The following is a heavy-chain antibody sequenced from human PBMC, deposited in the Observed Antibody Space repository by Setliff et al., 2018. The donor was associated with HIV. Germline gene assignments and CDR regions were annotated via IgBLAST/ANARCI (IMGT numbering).Heavy chain of an antibody. D-gene: IGHD6-13*01. CDR3: ARDRFYSSSWGVVRFYFDY. J-gene: IGHJ4*02. Sequence: SETLSLTCTVSGVSINSGNYYWGWIRQPAGKRLEWIGRIYSSGNTNYNPSLKSRVTISADTSKNQFSLRLKSVTAAETAVYYCARDRFYSSSWGVVRFYFDYWGQGTLVTVSS. V-gene: IGHV4-61*02. CDR2: IYSSGNT. CDR1: GVSINSGNYY.